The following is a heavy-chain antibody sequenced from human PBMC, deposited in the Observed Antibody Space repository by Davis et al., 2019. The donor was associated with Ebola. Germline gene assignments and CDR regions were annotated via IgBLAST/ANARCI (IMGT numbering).Heavy chain of an antibody. J-gene: IGHJ6*02. CDR2: IYSGGST. CDR1: GFSFSDFY. Sequence: GGSLRLSCPRPGFSFSDFYMSWIPQAPGKGLEWVSVIYSGGSTYYADSVKGRFTISRDNSKNTLYLQMNSLRAEDTAVYYCARGGSAAAAYYYGMDVWGQGTTVTVSS. CDR3: ARGGSAAAAYYYGMDV. D-gene: IGHD6-13*01. V-gene: IGHV3-66*01.